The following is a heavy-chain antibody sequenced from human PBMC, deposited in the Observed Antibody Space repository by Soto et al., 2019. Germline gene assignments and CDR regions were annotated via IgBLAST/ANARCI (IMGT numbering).Heavy chain of an antibody. V-gene: IGHV3-21*01. J-gene: IGHJ5*02. D-gene: IGHD3-22*01. CDR3: ATPYYYNH. CDR1: GFMFIAYT. Sequence: PWGSLRLSCAASGFMFIAYTINLFRQAPGKGLEWLSSISSDSDHIDYADSVRGRFTVSRDNARKSLYLQMDSLGAEDTGVYYCATPYYYNHWGPGALVTVSS. CDR2: ISSDSDHI.